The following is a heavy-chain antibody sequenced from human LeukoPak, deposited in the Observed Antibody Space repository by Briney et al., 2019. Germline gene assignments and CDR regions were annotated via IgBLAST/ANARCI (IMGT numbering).Heavy chain of an antibody. CDR1: GFTFSSYA. Sequence: PGGSLRLSCAASGFTFSSYAMSWVRQAPGKGLEWVSAIRGSGGSTYYANSVKGRFTISRDNSENTLYLQMNSLRAEDTAVYYCAKVSLVVAATPAWFDPWGQGTLVTVSS. J-gene: IGHJ5*02. V-gene: IGHV3-23*01. CDR3: AKVSLVVAATPAWFDP. CDR2: IRGSGGST. D-gene: IGHD2-15*01.